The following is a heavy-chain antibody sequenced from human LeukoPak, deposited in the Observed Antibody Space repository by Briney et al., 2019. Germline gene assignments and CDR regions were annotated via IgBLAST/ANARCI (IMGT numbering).Heavy chain of an antibody. V-gene: IGHV1-69*01. CDR3: ARGRRIGYCSSTSCPYYFNY. J-gene: IGHJ4*02. CDR1: GGTFSSYA. D-gene: IGHD2-2*01. Sequence: SVKVSCKASGGTFSSYAISWVRQAPGQGLEWMGGIIPIFGTANYAQKFQGRVTITADESTSTAYMELSSLRSEDTAVYYCARGRRIGYCSSTSCPYYFNYWGQGTLVTVSS. CDR2: IIPIFGTA.